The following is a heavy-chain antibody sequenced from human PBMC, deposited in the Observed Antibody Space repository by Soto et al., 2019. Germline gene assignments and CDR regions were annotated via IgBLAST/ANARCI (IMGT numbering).Heavy chain of an antibody. CDR3: AKDRLAGNFDY. CDR1: GFTFNNYA. J-gene: IGHJ4*02. V-gene: IGHV3-23*01. Sequence: EVQVLDSGGGLVQPGGSLRLSCAASGFTFNNYAMNWVRQAPGKGLEWVATISATGCSTYYADSVKGRFTISRDTSKNALYLQMNGLRVEDTAVYYCAKDRLAGNFDYWGQGTQGTVSS. CDR2: ISATGCST.